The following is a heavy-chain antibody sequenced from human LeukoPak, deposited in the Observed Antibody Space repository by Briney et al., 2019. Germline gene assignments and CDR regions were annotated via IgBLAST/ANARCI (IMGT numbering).Heavy chain of an antibody. D-gene: IGHD3-3*01. V-gene: IGHV1-2*06. CDR3: GRDWELRFHQGGLDY. Sequence: WASVKVSCKASGYNVVGYYIHWVRQAPGQGLEWMGRINPRDGETSFAQKFQGRVTMTSDMSISTAYMELSGLRYDDTAVYYCGRDWELRFHQGGLDYWGQGALVTVSS. CDR2: INPRDGET. CDR1: GYNVVGYY. J-gene: IGHJ4*02.